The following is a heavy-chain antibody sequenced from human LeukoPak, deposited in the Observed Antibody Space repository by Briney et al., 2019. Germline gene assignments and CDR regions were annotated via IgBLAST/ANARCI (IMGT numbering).Heavy chain of an antibody. D-gene: IGHD2-8*01. CDR1: GGTFSSYA. V-gene: IGHV1-69*04. CDR2: IIPIFGIA. CDR3: ARDCTNGVCYLPLYYYGMDV. J-gene: IGHJ6*02. Sequence: SVKVSCKASGGTFSSYAISWVRRAPGQGLEWMGRIIPIFGIANYAQKFQGRVTITADKSTSTAYMELSSLRSEDTAVYYCARDCTNGVCYLPLYYYGMDVWGQGTTVTVSS.